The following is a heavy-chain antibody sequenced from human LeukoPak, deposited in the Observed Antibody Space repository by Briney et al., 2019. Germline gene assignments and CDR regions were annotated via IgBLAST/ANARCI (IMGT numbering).Heavy chain of an antibody. CDR3: ARSKGRIAAAGTDY. V-gene: IGHV4-34*01. D-gene: IGHD6-13*01. CDR1: GGSFSGYY. J-gene: IGHJ4*02. Sequence: PSETLSLTCAVYGGSFSGYYWSWIRQPPGKGLEWIGEIYHSGSTNYNPSLKSRVTISVDKSKNQFSLKLSSVTAADTAVYYCARSKGRIAAAGTDYWGQGTLVTVSS. CDR2: IYHSGST.